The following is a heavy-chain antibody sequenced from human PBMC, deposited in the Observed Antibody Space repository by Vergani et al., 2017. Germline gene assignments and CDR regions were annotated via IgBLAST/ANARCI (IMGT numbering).Heavy chain of an antibody. CDR2: IYYSGST. CDR3: ARARSGFDY. J-gene: IGHJ4*02. CDR1: GGSISSYY. V-gene: IGHV4-59*01. Sequence: QVQLQESGPGLVKPSQTLSLTCTVSGGSISSYYWSWIRQPPGKGLEWIGYIYYSGSTNYNPSLKSRVTISVDTFKNQFSLKLSSVTAADTAVYYCARARSGFDYWGQGTLVTVSS. D-gene: IGHD3-3*01.